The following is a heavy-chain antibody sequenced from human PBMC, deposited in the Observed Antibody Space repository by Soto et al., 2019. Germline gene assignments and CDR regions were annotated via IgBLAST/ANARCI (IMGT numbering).Heavy chain of an antibody. CDR1: GFTFSSYG. V-gene: IGHV3-33*01. CDR2: IWYDGSNK. D-gene: IGHD2-8*01. J-gene: IGHJ4*02. CDR3: ARDLYGPAEYYFDY. Sequence: QVQLVESGGGVVQPGRSLRLSCAASGFTFSSYGMHWVRQAPGKGLEWVAVIWYDGSNKYYADSVKGRFTISRDNSKNTLYLQMNRLRAEDTAVYYCARDLYGPAEYYFDYWGQGTLVTVSS.